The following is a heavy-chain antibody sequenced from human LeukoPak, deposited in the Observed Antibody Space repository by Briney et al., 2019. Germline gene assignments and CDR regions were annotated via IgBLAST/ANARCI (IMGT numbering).Heavy chain of an antibody. D-gene: IGHD6-19*01. V-gene: IGHV4-39*01. CDR3: ARHPRGTGWYFMQY. J-gene: IGHJ4*02. CDR2: IYYSGST. Sequence: SETLSLTCTVSGGSISSSSYYWGWIRQPPGKGLEWIGSIYYSGSTYYNPSLKSRVTISVDTSKNQFSLKLSSVTAADTAVYYCARHPRGTGWYFMQYWGQGALVTVSS. CDR1: GGSISSSSYY.